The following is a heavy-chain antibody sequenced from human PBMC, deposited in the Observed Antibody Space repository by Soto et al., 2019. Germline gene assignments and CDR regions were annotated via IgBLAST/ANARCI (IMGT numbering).Heavy chain of an antibody. CDR1: GFIFTSYS. Sequence: GGSLRLSCAASGFIFTSYSMVWVRQAPGKGLEWVSAISGSGGSTYYADSVKGRFTISRDNSKNTLYLQMNSLRAEDTAVYYCAKGSSWLTPYHFDYWGQGTLVTVSS. CDR2: ISGSGGST. J-gene: IGHJ4*02. V-gene: IGHV3-23*01. CDR3: AKGSSWLTPYHFDY. D-gene: IGHD6-19*01.